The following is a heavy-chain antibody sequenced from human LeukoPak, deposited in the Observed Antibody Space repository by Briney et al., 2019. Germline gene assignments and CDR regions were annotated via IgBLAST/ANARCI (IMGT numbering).Heavy chain of an antibody. D-gene: IGHD3-22*01. CDR2: ISYDGSNK. Sequence: SGRSLRLSCAASGFTFSNYAMHWVRHAPGKGLEWVAVISYDGSNKYYADSVQGRITISRDNSKNTLYLQMNSLRAEDTAVYYCARDGPPYDSSGYYSYYFDYWGQGTLVTVSS. V-gene: IGHV3-30-3*01. CDR1: GFTFSNYA. J-gene: IGHJ4*02. CDR3: ARDGPPYDSSGYYSYYFDY.